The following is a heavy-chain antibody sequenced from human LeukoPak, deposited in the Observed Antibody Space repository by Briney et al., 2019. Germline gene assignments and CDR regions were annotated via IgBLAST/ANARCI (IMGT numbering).Heavy chain of an antibody. CDR1: GDILSSNSAT. Sequence: SQTLSLTCALSGDILSSNSATWNWSTQSRARGVEWLGRTYYRSKSYNDYALSVTTRLTINPNTSKHQFSLQLNSVTPEDTAVYYCARRTDDYTYLDYWGQATLVTVSS. CDR2: TYYRSKSYN. D-gene: IGHD4-11*01. CDR3: ARRTDDYTYLDY. V-gene: IGHV6-1*01. J-gene: IGHJ4*02.